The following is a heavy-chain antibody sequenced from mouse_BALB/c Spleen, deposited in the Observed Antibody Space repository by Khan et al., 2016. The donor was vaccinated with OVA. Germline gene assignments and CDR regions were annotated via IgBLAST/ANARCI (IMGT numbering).Heavy chain of an antibody. CDR1: GFTFSTYG. J-gene: IGHJ3*01. Sequence: EVELVESGGDLVKPGGSLRLSCAASGFTFSTYGMSWVRQFPDKRLEWVATLNSDGYYTYYPDTLKGRFTISRNNAENTLYLQMSRLKSEDTAIYYCASHLTGSFAYWGQGTLVTVSA. D-gene: IGHD4-1*01. CDR2: LNSDGYYT. V-gene: IGHV5-6*01. CDR3: ASHLTGSFAY.